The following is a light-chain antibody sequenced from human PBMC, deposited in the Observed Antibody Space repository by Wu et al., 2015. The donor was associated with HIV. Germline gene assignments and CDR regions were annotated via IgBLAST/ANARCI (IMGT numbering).Light chain of an antibody. J-gene: IGKJ5*01. CDR2: DAS. Sequence: ENVLTQSPVTLSLSPGETATLSCRASQTFKSFLAWYQQKPGQAPRLLIYDASKRATGIPDRFSGSGSGTDFTLTISSLEPEDSAVYYCQQRTTWPLTFGHGTRLESK. CDR1: QTFKSF. CDR3: QQRTTWPLT. V-gene: IGKV3-11*01.